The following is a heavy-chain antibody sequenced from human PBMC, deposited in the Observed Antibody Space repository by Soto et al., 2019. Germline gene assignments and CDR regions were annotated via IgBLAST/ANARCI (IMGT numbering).Heavy chain of an antibody. CDR3: ARWGTTGGLDV. CDR1: GFTFRSYV. V-gene: IGHV3-30*19. Sequence: QVQLVESGGGVVQPGTSLRVSCVGSGFTFRSYVIHWVRQAPGKRLEWVALTSYDGSDKYYADSVRGRFTISRDNSRNTVDLQMDSLRLEDTALYYCARWGTTGGLDVWCQGTLVSVSS. D-gene: IGHD3-16*01. CDR2: TSYDGSDK. J-gene: IGHJ1*01.